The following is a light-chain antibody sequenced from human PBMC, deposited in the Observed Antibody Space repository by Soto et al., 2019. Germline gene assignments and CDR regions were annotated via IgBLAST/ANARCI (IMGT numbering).Light chain of an antibody. J-gene: IGKJ1*01. Sequence: EIVLTQSPGTLSLSPGERATLSCRASQSVRSNLAWYQQKPGQSPRRLIYDASSRATGIPDRYGGSASGTDFTLTISRLEPEDFAVYYCQQYGSSAWTFGQGTKVEIK. CDR1: QSVRSN. CDR3: QQYGSSAWT. CDR2: DAS. V-gene: IGKV3-20*01.